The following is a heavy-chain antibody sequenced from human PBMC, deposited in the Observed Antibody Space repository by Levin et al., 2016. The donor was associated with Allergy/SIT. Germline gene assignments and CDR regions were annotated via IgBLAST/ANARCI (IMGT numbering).Heavy chain of an antibody. CDR2: INHSGST. Sequence: GSLRLSCAVYGGSFSGYYWSWIRQPPGKGLEWIGEINHSGSTNYNPSLKSRVTISVDTSKNQFSLKLSSVTAADTAVYYCARGGGYSGYDYAPPISRSYGMDVWGQGTTVTVSS. V-gene: IGHV4-34*01. J-gene: IGHJ6*02. CDR3: ARGGGYSGYDYAPPISRSYGMDV. D-gene: IGHD5-12*01. CDR1: GGSFSGYY.